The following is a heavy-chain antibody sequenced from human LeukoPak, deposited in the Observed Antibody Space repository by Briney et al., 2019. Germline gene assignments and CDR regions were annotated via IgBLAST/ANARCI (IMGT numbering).Heavy chain of an antibody. Sequence: PGGSLRLSCAASGFTFDDYAMHWVRQAPGKGLEWVAVIWYDGSNKYYADSVKGRFTISRDNSKNTLYLQMNSLRAEDTAVYYCAKTSRPPYNYDFWSGYYALFDYWGQGTLVTVSS. CDR1: GFTFDDYA. D-gene: IGHD3-3*01. CDR2: IWYDGSNK. CDR3: AKTSRPPYNYDFWSGYYALFDY. V-gene: IGHV3-33*06. J-gene: IGHJ4*02.